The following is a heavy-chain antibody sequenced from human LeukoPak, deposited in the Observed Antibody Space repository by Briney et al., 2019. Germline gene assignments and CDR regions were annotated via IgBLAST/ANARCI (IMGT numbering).Heavy chain of an antibody. D-gene: IGHD3-10*01. CDR3: ARGPYYYGSGSNNWFDP. Sequence: SETLSLTCAVSGDSISSGGYSWSWIRQPPGKGLEWIGYIYHSGSTYYNPSLKSRVTISVDRSKNQFSLKLSSVTAADTAVYYCARGPYYYGSGSNNWFDPWGQGTLVTVSS. CDR1: GDSISSGGYS. CDR2: IYHSGST. V-gene: IGHV4-30-2*01. J-gene: IGHJ5*02.